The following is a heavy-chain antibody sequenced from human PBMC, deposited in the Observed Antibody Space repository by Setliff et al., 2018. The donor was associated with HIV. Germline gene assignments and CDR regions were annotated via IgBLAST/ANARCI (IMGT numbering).Heavy chain of an antibody. CDR2: INHRGRT. V-gene: IGHV4-34*01. CDR1: GGSLSGYY. CDR3: ARGFSGDYVFTGYMDV. J-gene: IGHJ6*03. D-gene: IGHD3-3*01. Sequence: PSETLSLTCAVYGGSLSGYYWSWIRQAPGKGLEWIGEINHRGRTRYNPSLKSRVTISVETSKNQFPLRVNSVTAADTAFYYCARGFSGDYVFTGYMDVWGEGTTVTVSS.